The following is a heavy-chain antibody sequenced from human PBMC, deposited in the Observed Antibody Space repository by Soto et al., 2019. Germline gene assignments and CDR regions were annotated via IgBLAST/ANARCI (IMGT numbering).Heavy chain of an antibody. Sequence: ASVKVSCKVSGYTLTELSMHWVRQAPGKGLEWMGGFDPEDGETIYAQKFQGRVTMTEDTSTDTAYMELSSLRSEDTAVYYCATGTQLRYFDEYYYYYMDVWGKGTTVTVSS. CDR1: GYTLTELS. J-gene: IGHJ6*03. CDR2: FDPEDGET. CDR3: ATGTQLRYFDEYYYYYMDV. D-gene: IGHD3-9*01. V-gene: IGHV1-24*01.